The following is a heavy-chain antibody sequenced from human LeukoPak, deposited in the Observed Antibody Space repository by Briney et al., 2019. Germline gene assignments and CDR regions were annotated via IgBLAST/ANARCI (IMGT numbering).Heavy chain of an antibody. J-gene: IGHJ4*02. D-gene: IGHD2-8*01. CDR1: GGTIGMIDW. V-gene: IGHV4-4*02. CDR2: IFHTGTA. Sequence: SETLSLTCAVSGGTIGMIDWWSWIRQPPGKGLEWVGEIFHTGTANYNPSLKSRVTISVDRSKNQFSLKLSSVTAADTAVYYCARGKSGIVLMVDYFDYWGQGTLVTVSS. CDR3: ARGKSGIVLMVDYFDY.